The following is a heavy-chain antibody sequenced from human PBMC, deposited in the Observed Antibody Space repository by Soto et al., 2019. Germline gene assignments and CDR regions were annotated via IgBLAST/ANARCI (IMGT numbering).Heavy chain of an antibody. V-gene: IGHV3-48*01. Sequence: GGALRLSCAASGFTFSSYSMNWVRQAPGKGLEWVSYISSSSSTIYYADSVKGRFTISRDNAKNSLYLQMNSLRAEDTAVDYCAIAYYYDSSGYLNWFDPLGQGT. J-gene: IGHJ5*02. CDR2: ISSSSSTI. CDR1: GFTFSSYS. CDR3: AIAYYYDSSGYLNWFDP. D-gene: IGHD3-22*01.